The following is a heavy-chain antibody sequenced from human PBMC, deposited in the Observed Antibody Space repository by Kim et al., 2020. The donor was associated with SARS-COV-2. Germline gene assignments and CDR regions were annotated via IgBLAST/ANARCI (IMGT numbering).Heavy chain of an antibody. J-gene: IGHJ4*02. Sequence: STNSNPALKSRVTISVDTSKNQFSLKLSSVTAADTAVYYCARGVYYFDYWGQGTLVTVSS. CDR3: ARGVYYFDY. V-gene: IGHV4-34*01. CDR2: ST.